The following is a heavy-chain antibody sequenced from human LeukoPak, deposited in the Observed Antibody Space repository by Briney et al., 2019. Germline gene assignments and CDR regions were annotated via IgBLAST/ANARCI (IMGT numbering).Heavy chain of an antibody. CDR3: ARDQPVAAAIEGAYYFDY. CDR2: ISSSSSYM. CDR1: GFTFSSYS. Sequence: GGSLRLSCAASGFTFSSYSMNWVRQAPGKGLEWVSSISSSSSYMYYADSVKGRFTISRDNAKNSLYLQMNSLRAEDTAVYYCARDQPVAAAIEGAYYFDYWGQGTLVTVSS. V-gene: IGHV3-21*01. D-gene: IGHD2-2*02. J-gene: IGHJ4*02.